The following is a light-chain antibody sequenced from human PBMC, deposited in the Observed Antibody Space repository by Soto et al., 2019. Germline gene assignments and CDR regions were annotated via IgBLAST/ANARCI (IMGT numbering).Light chain of an antibody. CDR2: GAF. J-gene: IGKJ1*01. V-gene: IGKV1-17*01. CDR3: LQYHSYPWT. Sequence: DIQMTQSPSSLSASAGDRVTITCRASQDIGNDLGWFQQKPGRAPKRLIYGAFSLPSGVPSRFNGSGSGTEFTLTINSLQPEDFATYYCLQYHSYPWTFGQGTKVEIK. CDR1: QDIGND.